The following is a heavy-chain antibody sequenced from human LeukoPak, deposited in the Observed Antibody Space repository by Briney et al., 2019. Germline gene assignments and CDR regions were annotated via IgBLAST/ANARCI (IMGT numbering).Heavy chain of an antibody. D-gene: IGHD6-13*01. V-gene: IGHV5-51*01. CDR3: ARLSSSWWSYNWFDP. Sequence: GESLQIPCQCSGYNFTSYWLGWVRQMPGEGLEWMGITYPADSDTRYSPSFQGQVTISADKSISTAYLQWSSLKASDTAMYYCARLSSSWWSYNWFDPWGEGALVTVSS. CDR2: TYPADSDT. CDR1: GYNFTSYW. J-gene: IGHJ5*02.